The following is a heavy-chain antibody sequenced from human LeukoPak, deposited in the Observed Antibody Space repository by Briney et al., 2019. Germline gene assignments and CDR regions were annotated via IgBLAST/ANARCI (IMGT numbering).Heavy chain of an antibody. D-gene: IGHD4-11*01. CDR3: ARDARSNHLDY. Sequence: SETLSLTCTVSGGSISSSSYYWGWIRQPPGKGLEWIGSIYYSGSTYYNPSLKSRVTISVDTSKNQFSLKLRSVTAADTAVYYCARDARSNHLDYWGQGTLVTVSS. J-gene: IGHJ4*02. CDR2: IYYSGST. V-gene: IGHV4-39*07. CDR1: GGSISSSSYY.